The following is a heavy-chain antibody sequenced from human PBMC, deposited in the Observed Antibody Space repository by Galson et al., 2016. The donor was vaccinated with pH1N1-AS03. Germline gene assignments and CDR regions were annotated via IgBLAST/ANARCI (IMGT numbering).Heavy chain of an antibody. CDR2: ISFESSNK. V-gene: IGHV3-30*09. CDR3: ARSGDKWELRH. D-gene: IGHD1-26*01. J-gene: IGHJ4*02. CDR1: GFDFSRSP. Sequence: SLRLSCATSGFDFSRSPMHWVRQAPGKGLEWVSVISFESSNKRYADSVEGRLVISRDNSNNMVYLQMNSLRSEDTAVFYCARSGDKWELRHWGQGTLVTVSS.